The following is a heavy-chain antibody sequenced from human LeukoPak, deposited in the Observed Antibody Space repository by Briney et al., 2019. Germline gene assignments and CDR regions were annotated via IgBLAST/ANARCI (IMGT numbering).Heavy chain of an antibody. V-gene: IGHV4-34*01. CDR1: GGSFSGYY. D-gene: IGHD3-9*01. CDR2: INHSGST. CDR3: ARRAKNKYYDILTGYTAYFDY. J-gene: IGHJ4*02. Sequence: SETLSLTCAVYGGSFSGYYWSWIRQPPGKGLEWFGEINHSGSTNYNPSLKSRVTISVDTSKNQFSLKLSSVTAADTAVYYCARRAKNKYYDILTGYTAYFDYWGQGTLVTVSS.